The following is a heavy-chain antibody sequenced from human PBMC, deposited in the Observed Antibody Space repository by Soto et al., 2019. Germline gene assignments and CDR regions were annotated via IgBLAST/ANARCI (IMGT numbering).Heavy chain of an antibody. CDR3: ARDGLYYGGNWFDP. D-gene: IGHD3-10*01. J-gene: IGHJ5*02. CDR2: ISNYNGDT. Sequence: ASVKVSCKAAGYTFSSYGVSWVRQAPGQGLEWIGWISNYNGDTNYAQKFQGRVTLTTDTSTSTAFMELRSLRSDDTAVYYCARDGLYYGGNWFDPWGQGTLVTVSS. V-gene: IGHV1-18*01. CDR1: GYTFSSYG.